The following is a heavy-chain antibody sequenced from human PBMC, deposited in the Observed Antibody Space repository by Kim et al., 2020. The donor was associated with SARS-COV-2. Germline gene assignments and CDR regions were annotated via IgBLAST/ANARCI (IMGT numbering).Heavy chain of an antibody. D-gene: IGHD6-13*01. CDR1: GGTFSSYA. V-gene: IGHV1-69*13. CDR3: AGLFTGYSSSWYRDWGYYGMDV. CDR2: IIPIFGTA. Sequence: SVKVSCKASGGTFSSYAISWVRQAPGQGLEWMGGIIPIFGTANYAQKFQGRVTITADESTSTAYMELSSLRSEDTAVYYCAGLFTGYSSSWYRDWGYYGMDVWGQGTTVTVSS. J-gene: IGHJ6*02.